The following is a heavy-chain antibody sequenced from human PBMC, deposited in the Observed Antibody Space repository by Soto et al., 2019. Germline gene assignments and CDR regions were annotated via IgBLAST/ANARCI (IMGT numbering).Heavy chain of an antibody. CDR3: ARVPSAYSSSWTEFDY. D-gene: IGHD6-13*01. J-gene: IGHJ4*02. CDR1: GYTFTSYA. V-gene: IGHV1-3*01. CDR2: INAGNGNT. Sequence: ASVKVSCKASGYTFTSYAMHWVRQAPGQRLEWMGWINAGNGNTKYSQKFQGRVTITRDTSASTAYMELSSLRSEDTAVYYCARVPSAYSSSWTEFDYWGQGTLVTVSS.